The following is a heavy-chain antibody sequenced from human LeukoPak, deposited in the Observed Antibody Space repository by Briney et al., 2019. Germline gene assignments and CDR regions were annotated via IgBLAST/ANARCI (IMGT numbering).Heavy chain of an antibody. CDR1: GFTFGSYS. CDR3: AKDRSGYYSYYYYGMDV. D-gene: IGHD3-22*01. V-gene: IGHV3-30*18. Sequence: PGGSLRLSCAASGFTFGSYSMNWVRQAPGKGLEWVAVISYDGSNKYYADSVKGRFTISKDNSKNTLYLQMNSLRAEDTAVYYCAKDRSGYYSYYYYGMDVWGQGTTVTVSS. J-gene: IGHJ6*02. CDR2: ISYDGSNK.